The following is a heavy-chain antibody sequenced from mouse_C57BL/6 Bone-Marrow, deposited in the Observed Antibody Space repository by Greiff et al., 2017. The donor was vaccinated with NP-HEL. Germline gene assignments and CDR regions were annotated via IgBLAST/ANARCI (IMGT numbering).Heavy chain of an antibody. CDR1: GFTFSSYA. J-gene: IGHJ3*01. V-gene: IGHV5-4*01. D-gene: IGHD1-1*01. CDR3: ARDRGGNYGSSWFAY. CDR2: ISDGGSYT. Sequence: EVQVVESGGGLVKPGGSLKLSCAASGFTFSSYAMSRVRQTPEKRLEWVATISDGGSYTYYPDNVKGRFTISRDNAKNNLYLQMSHLKSEDTAMYYCARDRGGNYGSSWFAYWGQGTLVTVSA.